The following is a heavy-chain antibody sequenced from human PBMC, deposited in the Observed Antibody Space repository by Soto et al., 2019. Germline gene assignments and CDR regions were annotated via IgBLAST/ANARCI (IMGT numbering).Heavy chain of an antibody. J-gene: IGHJ6*03. CDR3: ARRNGVVIAATYSLKRAYYYYMDV. CDR2: IYYSGST. CDR1: GGSISSYY. V-gene: IGHV4-59*01. D-gene: IGHD6-6*01. Sequence: SETLSLTCTVSGGSISSYYWSWIRQPPGKGLEWIGYIYYSGSTNYNPSLKSRVTISVDTSKNQFSLKLSSVTAADTAVYYCARRNGVVIAATYSLKRAYYYYMDVWGKGTTVTVSS.